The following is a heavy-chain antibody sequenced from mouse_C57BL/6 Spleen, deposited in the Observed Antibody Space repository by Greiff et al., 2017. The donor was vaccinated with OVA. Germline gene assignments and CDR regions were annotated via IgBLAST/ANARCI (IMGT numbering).Heavy chain of an antibody. CDR3: AGSRGYYAMDY. Sequence: QVQLQQPGAELVRPGSSVKLSCKASGYTFTSYWMHWVKQRPIQGLEWIGNIDPSDSDTHYNQKFKDKATLTVDKSSSTAYMRLSSLTSEDSAVCYCAGSRGYYAMDYWGQGTSVTVSS. J-gene: IGHJ4*01. V-gene: IGHV1-52*01. CDR2: IDPSDSDT. CDR1: GYTFTSYW.